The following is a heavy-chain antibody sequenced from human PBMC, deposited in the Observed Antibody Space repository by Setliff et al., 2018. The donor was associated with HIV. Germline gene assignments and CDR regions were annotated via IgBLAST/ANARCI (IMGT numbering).Heavy chain of an antibody. D-gene: IGHD4-17*01. CDR1: GNSISSGYY. CDR2: LYHSGTN. CDR3: ARRIYGNNPYFDY. V-gene: IGHV4-38-2*01. Sequence: KASETLSLTCVVSGNSISSGYYWGWVRQPPGKGLEWIGSLYHSGTNFYNPSLKSRVTISLDTSTNRFSLKLNSVTAADTAIYYCARRIYGNNPYFDYWSQGTLVTVSS. J-gene: IGHJ4*02.